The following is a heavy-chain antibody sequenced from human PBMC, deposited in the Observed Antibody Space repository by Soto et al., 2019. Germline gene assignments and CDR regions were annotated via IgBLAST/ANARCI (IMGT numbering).Heavy chain of an antibody. D-gene: IGHD3-10*01. V-gene: IGHV3-23*01. CDR2: ISGSGGST. Sequence: PGGSLRLSCAASGFTFSSYAMSWVRQAPGKGLEWVSAISGSGGSTYYADSVKGRFTISRDNSKNTLYLQMNSLRAEDTAVYYCAKAPVLLWFGESYFDYWGQGTLVTVSS. CDR1: GFTFSSYA. J-gene: IGHJ4*02. CDR3: AKAPVLLWFGESYFDY.